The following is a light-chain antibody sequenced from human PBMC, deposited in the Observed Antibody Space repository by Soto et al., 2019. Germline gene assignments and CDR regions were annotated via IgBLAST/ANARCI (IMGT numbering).Light chain of an antibody. Sequence: DIHLTQSPSFLSASVGDRVTITCRASQGISSYLAWYQQKPGKAPKLLIYGASTLQGGVPSRFSGSGSGTEFALAISSLQPEGFATYYCQQLSSYPVTFGQGTRLEIK. CDR3: QQLSSYPVT. CDR2: GAS. V-gene: IGKV1-9*01. J-gene: IGKJ5*01. CDR1: QGISSY.